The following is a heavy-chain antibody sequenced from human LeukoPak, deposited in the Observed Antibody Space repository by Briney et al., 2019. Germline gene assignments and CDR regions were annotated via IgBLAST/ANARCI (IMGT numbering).Heavy chain of an antibody. CDR3: ARDRMTTCGMDV. V-gene: IGHV3-74*01. D-gene: IGHD4-17*01. CDR2: IKSDGRTT. CDR1: GFTVSSYW. Sequence: TGGSLRLSCAASGFTVSSYWMHWVRQAPGKGLVWVSRIKSDGRTTTYADSVKGRFTISRDNAKNTLYLQMNSLRVEDTAVYYCARDRMTTCGMDVWGQGTTVTVSS. J-gene: IGHJ6*02.